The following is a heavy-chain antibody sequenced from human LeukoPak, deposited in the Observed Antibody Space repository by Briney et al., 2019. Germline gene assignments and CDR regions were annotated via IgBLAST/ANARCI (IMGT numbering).Heavy chain of an antibody. CDR1: GFTFTSYA. D-gene: IGHD3-10*01. Sequence: GGSLRLSCAASGFTFTSYAMNWVRQAPGKGLEWVSAISGSGGSTCSADSLKGRFTISRDNSKNTLYLQMNSLRVEDTAVYYCAKGARSSGSSYFDYWGQGTLVTVSS. CDR2: ISGSGGST. J-gene: IGHJ4*02. V-gene: IGHV3-23*01. CDR3: AKGARSSGSSYFDY.